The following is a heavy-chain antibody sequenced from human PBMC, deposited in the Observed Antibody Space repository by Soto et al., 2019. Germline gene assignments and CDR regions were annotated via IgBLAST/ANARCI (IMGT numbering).Heavy chain of an antibody. CDR3: ARAIVVTVGGMDV. CDR2: IYYSGSS. D-gene: IGHD5-12*01. Sequence: QVQLQESGPGLVKPSQTLSITCTVAGGSISNADYYWSWVRLPPVKGLEWIGYIYYSGSSFFNPSLKSRVTMSKDTSKNQFSLRLTSVTAADTAVYYCARAIVVTVGGMDVWGRGTTVTVSS. J-gene: IGHJ6*02. V-gene: IGHV4-30-4*01. CDR1: GGSISNADYY.